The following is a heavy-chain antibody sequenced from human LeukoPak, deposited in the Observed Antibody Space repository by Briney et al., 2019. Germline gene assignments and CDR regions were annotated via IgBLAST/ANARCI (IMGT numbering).Heavy chain of an antibody. Sequence: SETLSLTCAVYGGSFSGYYWSWIRQPPGKGLEWIGVINHSGSTNYNPSLKSRVTISVDTSKNQFSLKLSSVTAADTAVYYCARGRVRSFGVVIPFFDYWGQGTLVTVSS. CDR1: GGSFSGYY. V-gene: IGHV4-34*01. CDR3: ARGRVRSFGVVIPFFDY. J-gene: IGHJ4*02. D-gene: IGHD3-3*01. CDR2: INHSGST.